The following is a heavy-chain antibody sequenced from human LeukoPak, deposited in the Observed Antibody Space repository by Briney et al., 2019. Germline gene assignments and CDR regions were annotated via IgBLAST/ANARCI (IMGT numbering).Heavy chain of an antibody. V-gene: IGHV3-23*01. CDR2: ISGSGTVT. D-gene: IGHD3-9*01. Sequence: PGGSLRLSCAASGFTFSNHAMNWVRQAPGKGLEWVSIISGSGTVTYYADSVKGRFTISRDNAKNTLYLQMNSLRAEDTAVYYCARDDILTGYSNDYWGQGTLVTVSS. CDR1: GFTFSNHA. J-gene: IGHJ4*02. CDR3: ARDDILTGYSNDY.